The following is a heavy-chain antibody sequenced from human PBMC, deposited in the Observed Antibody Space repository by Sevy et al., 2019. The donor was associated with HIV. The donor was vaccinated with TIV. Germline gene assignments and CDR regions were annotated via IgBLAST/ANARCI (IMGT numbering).Heavy chain of an antibody. CDR3: AREGGHVNIFGVVPRDAMDV. CDR1: GFTFSPYS. D-gene: IGHD3-3*02. CDR2: ISSSSSYI. J-gene: IGHJ6*02. Sequence: LSLTCAASGFTFSPYSMNWVRQAPGKGLEWVSSISSSSSYIYYADSVKGRSIISRDNAKNSLYLQMNSLRAEDTAVYYCAREGGHVNIFGVVPRDAMDVWGQGTTVTVSS. V-gene: IGHV3-21*01.